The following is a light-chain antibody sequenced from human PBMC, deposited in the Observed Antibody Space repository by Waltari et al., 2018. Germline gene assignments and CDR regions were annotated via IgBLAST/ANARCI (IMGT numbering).Light chain of an antibody. J-gene: IGLJ2*01. CDR1: SLRSGD. CDR3: NSRDNRGQGVI. Sequence: SSELTQDPAVSVALGKTIRITCQRNSLRSGDASWYQQKPGQAPVLFMFGENNRPSGIPDRFSCSISGSTTSLTITGAQAEDEADYYCNSRDNRGQGVIFGGGTKVTVL. CDR2: GEN. V-gene: IGLV3-19*01.